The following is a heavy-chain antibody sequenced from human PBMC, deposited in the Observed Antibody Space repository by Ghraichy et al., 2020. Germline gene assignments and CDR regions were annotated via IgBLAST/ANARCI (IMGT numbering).Heavy chain of an antibody. D-gene: IGHD2-21*01. Sequence: SETLSLTCTVSGDSISISNYYWGWIRQPPGKGLEWIGSIYSSGSTHHNPSLKSRLTMFVDTSKNQFSLNLSSVTAADTAVYYCGRRVGVIENWFDPWGQGTLVTVSS. CDR3: GRRVGVIENWFDP. V-gene: IGHV4-39*01. CDR2: IYSSGST. CDR1: GDSISISNYY. J-gene: IGHJ5*02.